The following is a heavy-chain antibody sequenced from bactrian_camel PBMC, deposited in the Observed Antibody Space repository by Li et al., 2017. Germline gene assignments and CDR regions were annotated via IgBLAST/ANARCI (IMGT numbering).Heavy chain of an antibody. Sequence: VQLVESGGGSVQSGGSLRLSCGTSGATFSGRCVAWFRQAPGKEREGVASIYTGAGSTFYTDAVKGRFTLSHDSSKNTMYLQMDHLKTEDTGVYYCAALNSTYGGRFGWCKDFRGQGTQVTVS. CDR2: IYTGAGST. D-gene: IGHD6*01. V-gene: IGHV3S1*01. CDR1: GATFSGRC. J-gene: IGHJ4*01. CDR3: AALNSTYGGRFGWCKDF.